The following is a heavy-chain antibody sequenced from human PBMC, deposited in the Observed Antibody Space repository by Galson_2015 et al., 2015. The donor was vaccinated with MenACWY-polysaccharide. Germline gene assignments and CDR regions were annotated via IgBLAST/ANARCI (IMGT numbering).Heavy chain of an antibody. J-gene: IGHJ4*02. Sequence: SLRLSCAASEFTFSSYGMHWVRQAPGKGLKWVAFIRYDGRDKYYADSVKGRFTLSRDNSKNTLYLQMDSLRAEDTAVYYCAKDRTAAASDGDYWGQGTLVTVSS. CDR2: IRYDGRDK. CDR1: EFTFSSYG. D-gene: IGHD6-13*01. V-gene: IGHV3-30*02. CDR3: AKDRTAAASDGDY.